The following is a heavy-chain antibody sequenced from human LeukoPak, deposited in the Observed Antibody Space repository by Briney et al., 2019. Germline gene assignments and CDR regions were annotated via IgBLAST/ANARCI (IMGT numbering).Heavy chain of an antibody. D-gene: IGHD6-19*01. J-gene: IGHJ4*02. CDR3: ARVPYSSGWLDY. CDR1: GDSISSSSSY. V-gene: IGHV4-39*01. CDR2: IYYSGST. Sequence: RPSETLSLTCTVSGDSISSSSSYWGWIRQPPGEGLEWIGSIYYSGSTYYNSSLKSRVTISVDTSKNQFSLRLNSVTAADTAVYYCARVPYSSGWLDYWGQGTVVTVSS.